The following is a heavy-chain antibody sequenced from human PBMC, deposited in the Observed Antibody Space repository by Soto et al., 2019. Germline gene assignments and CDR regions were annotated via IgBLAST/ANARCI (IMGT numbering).Heavy chain of an antibody. Sequence: SETLSLTCTVSGGSISSYYWSWIRQPPGKGLEWIGYIYYSGSTNYNPSLKSRVTISVDTSENQFSLKLSSVTAADTAVYYCARDSGYPYNWFDPWGQGTLVTVSS. D-gene: IGHD3-22*01. V-gene: IGHV4-59*01. J-gene: IGHJ5*02. CDR2: IYYSGST. CDR1: GGSISSYY. CDR3: ARDSGYPYNWFDP.